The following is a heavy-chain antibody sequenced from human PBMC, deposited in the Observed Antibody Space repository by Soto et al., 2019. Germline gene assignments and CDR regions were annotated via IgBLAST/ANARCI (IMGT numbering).Heavy chain of an antibody. CDR3: ARDLGVALATLTLDS. CDR2: ITTSSSFR. D-gene: IGHD2-15*01. Sequence: GGALRLSFVAPGFTFSTYSMKWVRPAPGKGLEWVADITTSSSFRFYADSVKGRFTISRDDAKNSLYLQMNSLRVEDTGVYYCARDLGVALATLTLDSWGQGTLVTVSS. CDR1: GFTFSTYS. J-gene: IGHJ4*02. V-gene: IGHV3-21*01.